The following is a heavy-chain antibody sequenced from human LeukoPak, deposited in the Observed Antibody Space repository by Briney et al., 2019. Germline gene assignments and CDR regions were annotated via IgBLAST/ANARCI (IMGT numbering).Heavy chain of an antibody. CDR3: AKDQTPYSSGWYGGY. CDR1: GFTFSSYG. J-gene: IGHJ4*02. Sequence: GRSLRLSCAASGFTFSSYGMHWVRQAPGKGLEWVAVISYDGSNKYYADSVKGRFTISRDNSKNTLYLQMNSLRAEDTAVYYCAKDQTPYSSGWYGGYWGQGTLVTVSS. CDR2: ISYDGSNK. V-gene: IGHV3-30*18. D-gene: IGHD6-19*01.